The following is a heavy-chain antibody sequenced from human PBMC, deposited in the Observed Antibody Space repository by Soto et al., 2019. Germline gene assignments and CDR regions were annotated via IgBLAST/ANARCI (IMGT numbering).Heavy chain of an antibody. CDR2: MNQHGSEK. J-gene: IGHJ4*02. Sequence: EVQLVESGGGLVQPGGSLRLSCAASGFTFNTSWMSWVRRAPGKGLEWVAHMNQHGSEKYYVDSVKGRFTISGDDAKNTLYLQMNSLGAEDTAVYYCVSLAGSSYWGQGTLGTVSS. CDR3: VSLAGSSY. V-gene: IGHV3-7*05. D-gene: IGHD3-10*01. CDR1: GFTFNTSW.